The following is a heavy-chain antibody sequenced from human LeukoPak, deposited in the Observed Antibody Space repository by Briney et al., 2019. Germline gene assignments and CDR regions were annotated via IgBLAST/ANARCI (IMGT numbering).Heavy chain of an antibody. CDR1: GGSFSGYY. D-gene: IGHD3-3*01. CDR3: AKDSTIFGANTHFDY. J-gene: IGHJ4*02. V-gene: IGHV3-23*01. CDR2: IVGSGVNT. Sequence: PSETLSLTCAVFGGSFSGYYWTWVRQAPGKGLEWVSAIVGSGVNTYYADSVKGRFTISRDNSKNTLYLQMNSLRVEDTAVYYCAKDSTIFGANTHFDYWGQGTLVTVSS.